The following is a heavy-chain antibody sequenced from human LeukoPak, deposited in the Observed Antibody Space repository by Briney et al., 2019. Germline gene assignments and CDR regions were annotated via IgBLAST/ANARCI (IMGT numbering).Heavy chain of an antibody. D-gene: IGHD6-19*01. CDR1: GFTFSSYG. V-gene: IGHV3-33*01. Sequence: GGFLRLSCAASGFTFSSYGMHWVRQAPGKGLEWVAVIWYDGSNKYYADSVKGRFTISRDNSKNTLYLQMNSLRAEDTAVYYCARVYSSGWPDHAYYWGQGTLVTVSS. J-gene: IGHJ4*02. CDR3: ARVYSSGWPDHAYY. CDR2: IWYDGSNK.